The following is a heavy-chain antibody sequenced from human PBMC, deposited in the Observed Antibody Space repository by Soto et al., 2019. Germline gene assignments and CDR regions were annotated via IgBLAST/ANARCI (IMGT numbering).Heavy chain of an antibody. CDR1: GGTFSSYT. CDR3: TSSTAVSDYYYYGMDV. Sequence: QVQLVQSGAEVKKPGSSVKVSCKASGGTFSSYTISWVRQAPGQGLEWMGRIIPILGIANYAQKFQGRVTITADKSTSTAKMERSSRTSEDTALYYCTSSTAVSDYYYYGMDVWGQGTTVTVSS. V-gene: IGHV1-69*02. CDR2: IIPILGIA. J-gene: IGHJ6*02. D-gene: IGHD4-17*01.